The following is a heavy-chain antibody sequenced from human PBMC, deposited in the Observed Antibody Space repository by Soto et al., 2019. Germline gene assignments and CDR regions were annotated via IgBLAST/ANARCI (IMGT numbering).Heavy chain of an antibody. CDR2: IYWDGDR. CDR3: VHSRCGGDCLQSYSSHYYYGMDI. CDR1: GFSLSTGGMG. Sequence: QITLKESGPTLVKPTQTLTLTCTFSGFSLSTGGMGVGWIRQPPGKALEWLALIYWDGDRRYSPSLMNRLTSAKDTPKNQVVLTMTNMAPVDTATYYCVHSRCGGDCLQSYSSHYYYGMDIWGQGTTVTVSS. V-gene: IGHV2-5*02. D-gene: IGHD2-21*02. J-gene: IGHJ6*02.